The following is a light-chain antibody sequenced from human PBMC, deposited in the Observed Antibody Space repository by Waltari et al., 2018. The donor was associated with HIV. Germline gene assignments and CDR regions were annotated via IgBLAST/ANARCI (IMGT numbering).Light chain of an antibody. CDR2: GAS. CDR3: QQYNNWPPAT. CDR1: QSIGSN. Sequence: EIIMTQSPATMSVSPGQRATLSCRASQSIGSNLAWYQQKPGQAPRLLIYGASTRATGIPARFSGSGSGTEFTLTISSLQSEDFAVYYCQQYNNWPPATFGQGTKLEIK. V-gene: IGKV3-15*01. J-gene: IGKJ2*01.